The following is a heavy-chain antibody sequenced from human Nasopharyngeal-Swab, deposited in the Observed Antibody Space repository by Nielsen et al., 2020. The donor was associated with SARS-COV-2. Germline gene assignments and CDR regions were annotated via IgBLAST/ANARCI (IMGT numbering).Heavy chain of an antibody. J-gene: IGHJ4*02. V-gene: IGHV3-30*18. CDR1: GFTFSSYG. D-gene: IGHD2-15*01. CDR3: AKAAEPPTHYPRVVVVAATLDY. CDR2: ISYDGSNK. Sequence: GGSLRLSCAASGFTFSSYGMHWVRQAPGKGLGWVAVISYDGSNKYYADSVKGRFTISRDNSKNTLYLQMNSLRAEDTAVYYCAKAAEPPTHYPRVVVVAATLDYWGQGTLVTVSS.